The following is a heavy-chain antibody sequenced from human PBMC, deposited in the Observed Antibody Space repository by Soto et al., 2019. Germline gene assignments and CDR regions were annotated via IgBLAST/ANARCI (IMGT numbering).Heavy chain of an antibody. CDR2: ISSSSSYI. Sequence: EVQLVESGGGLVKPGGSLRLSCAASGFTFSSYSMNWVRQAPGKGLEWVSSISSSSSYIYYADSVKGRFTISRDNAKNSLYLQMNSLRAEDTAVYYCESDEIFSYRSYMAVWGKGTTVPVSS. J-gene: IGHJ6*03. CDR3: ESDEIFSYRSYMAV. CDR1: GFTFSSYS. V-gene: IGHV3-21*01. D-gene: IGHD3-3*01.